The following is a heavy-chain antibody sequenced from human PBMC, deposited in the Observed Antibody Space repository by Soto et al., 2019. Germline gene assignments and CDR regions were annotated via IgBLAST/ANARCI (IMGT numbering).Heavy chain of an antibody. CDR2: IWYDGSNK. CDR3: ARDMTDILTGYNYYYYGMDV. J-gene: IGHJ6*02. D-gene: IGHD3-9*01. Sequence: GGSLRLSCAASGFTFSSYGMHWVRQAPGKGLEWVAVIWYDGSNKYYADSVKGRFTISRDNSKNTLYLQMNSLRAEDTAVYYCARDMTDILTGYNYYYYGMDVWGQGTTVTVSS. CDR1: GFTFSSYG. V-gene: IGHV3-33*01.